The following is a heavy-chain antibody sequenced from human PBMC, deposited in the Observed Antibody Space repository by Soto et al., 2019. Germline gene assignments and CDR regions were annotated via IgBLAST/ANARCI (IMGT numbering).Heavy chain of an antibody. CDR3: VRVKDLYYYFDY. V-gene: IGHV1-69*01. D-gene: IGHD3-10*01. CDR2: IIPIFGTA. CDR1: GGTFSSYA. Sequence: QVQLVQSGAEVKKPGSSVKVSCKASGGTFSSYAISWVRQAPGQGLVWMGGIIPIFGTANYAQKFQGRVTITADESTSTAYMELSSLRSEDTAVYYCVRVKDLYYYFDYWGQGTLVTVCS. J-gene: IGHJ4*02.